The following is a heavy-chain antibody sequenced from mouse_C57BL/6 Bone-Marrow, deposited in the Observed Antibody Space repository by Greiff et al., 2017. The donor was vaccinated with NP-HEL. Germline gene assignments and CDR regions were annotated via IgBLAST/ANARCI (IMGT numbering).Heavy chain of an antibody. V-gene: IGHV1-59*01. D-gene: IGHD2-3*01. Sequence: QVQLQQPGAELVRPGTSVKLSCKASGYTFTSYWMHWVKQRPGQGLEWIGVIDPSDSYTNYNQTFTGKATWTVDTSASTSYMQLRSLTSEDAAVYYCAGDRLLSYWGQGTLVTVSA. CDR1: GYTFTSYW. CDR3: AGDRLLSY. CDR2: IDPSDSYT. J-gene: IGHJ3*01.